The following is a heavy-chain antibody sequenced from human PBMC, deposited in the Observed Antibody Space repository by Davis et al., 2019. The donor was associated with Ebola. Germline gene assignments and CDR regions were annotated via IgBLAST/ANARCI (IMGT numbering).Heavy chain of an antibody. J-gene: IGHJ4*02. Sequence: SETLSLTCTVSSGSISSYYWSWIRQPPGKGLEWIGYIYYTGSTNYNPSLKSRVTISVDTSKNQFSLKLSSVTAADTAVYYCARYSGYGWYFDYWGQGTLVTVSS. CDR2: IYYTGST. V-gene: IGHV4-59*01. CDR1: SGSISSYY. D-gene: IGHD5-12*01. CDR3: ARYSGYGWYFDY.